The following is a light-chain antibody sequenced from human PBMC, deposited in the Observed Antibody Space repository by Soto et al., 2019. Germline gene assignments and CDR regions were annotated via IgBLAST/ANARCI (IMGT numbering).Light chain of an antibody. CDR3: QQYGSSPPIT. Sequence: EIALRQSPVTLSLSPGEGVTLSGRSGHSVSSSYLAWYQQKPGQAPRLLIYDASSRATGIPDRFSGSGSGTDFTLTISRLEPEDFAVYYCQQYGSSPPITFGQGTRLEIK. CDR2: DAS. CDR1: HSVSSSY. V-gene: IGKV3-20*01. J-gene: IGKJ5*01.